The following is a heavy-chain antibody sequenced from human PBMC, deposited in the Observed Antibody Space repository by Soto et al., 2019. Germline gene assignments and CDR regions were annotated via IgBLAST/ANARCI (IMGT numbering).Heavy chain of an antibody. CDR1: GFTFSNYW. J-gene: IGHJ4*02. V-gene: IGHV3-74*01. D-gene: IGHD2-15*01. CDR3: VRTSLVVAAATREDY. Sequence: VQLVESGGGLVQPGESLRLSCAASGFTFSNYWMHWVRQAPGKGLVWVSRINSDGSSTSYAGSVKGRFTISRDNAKNTLYLQMNSLRAEDTAVYYCVRTSLVVAAATREDYWGQGTLVTVSS. CDR2: INSDGSST.